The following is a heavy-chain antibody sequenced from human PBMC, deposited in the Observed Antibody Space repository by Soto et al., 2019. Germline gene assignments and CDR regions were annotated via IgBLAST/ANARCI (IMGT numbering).Heavy chain of an antibody. CDR1: GFIFSSYA. J-gene: IGHJ5*02. D-gene: IGHD4-17*01. CDR3: TRADLTVTLSVFDP. V-gene: IGHV3-30-3*01. Sequence: QVQLVESGGGVVQPGRSLRLSCAASGFIFSSYAMHWVRHAPGKGLEWVALISDDGSSKYYADSVKGRFTISRDNSKNTLYLQMNSLSAEDTAVYYCTRADLTVTLSVFDPWGQGTLVTVSS. CDR2: ISDDGSSK.